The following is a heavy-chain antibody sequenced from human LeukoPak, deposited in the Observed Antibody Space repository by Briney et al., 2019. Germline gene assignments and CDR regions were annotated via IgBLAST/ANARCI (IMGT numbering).Heavy chain of an antibody. CDR1: GYSISSGYY. D-gene: IGHD1-26*01. Sequence: PSETLSLTCAVSGYSISSGYYWGWIRQPPGKGLEWIGSIYHSGSTYYNPSLKSRVTISVDTSKNQFSLKLSSVNAADTAVYYCARRWDRIQCDEHFDYWGQGMLVTVSS. J-gene: IGHJ4*02. CDR2: IYHSGST. CDR3: ARRWDRIQCDEHFDY. V-gene: IGHV4-38-2*01.